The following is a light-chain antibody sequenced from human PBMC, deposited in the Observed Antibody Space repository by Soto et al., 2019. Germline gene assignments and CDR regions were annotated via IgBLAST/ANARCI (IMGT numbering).Light chain of an antibody. Sequence: DIQMTQSPSSLSASVGDRVTITCRASQSISSYLNWYQQKPGKAPKLLIYAASSLQSGVPSMFSGSGSGTDFALTISSLQPEGFATYSSQQSYRTLSWTFGQGTKVEIK. CDR2: AAS. V-gene: IGKV1-39*01. CDR1: QSISSY. CDR3: QQSYRTLSWT. J-gene: IGKJ1*01.